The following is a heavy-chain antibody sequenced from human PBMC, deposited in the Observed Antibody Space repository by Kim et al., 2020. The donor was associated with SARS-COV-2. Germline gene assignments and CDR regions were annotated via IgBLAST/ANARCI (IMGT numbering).Heavy chain of an antibody. Sequence: GGSLRLSCAASGFTFSSYAMHCVLQAPGKGLVWVAVISYDRSNKFYADSVKGRFTISRDNSKNSLYLQMNSLRAEDTAVYYCARVQGDSYGLGFDYWGQGTQVTVS. CDR1: GFTFSSYA. CDR3: ARVQGDSYGLGFDY. J-gene: IGHJ4*02. D-gene: IGHD5-18*01. CDR2: ISYDRSNK. V-gene: IGHV3-30*04.